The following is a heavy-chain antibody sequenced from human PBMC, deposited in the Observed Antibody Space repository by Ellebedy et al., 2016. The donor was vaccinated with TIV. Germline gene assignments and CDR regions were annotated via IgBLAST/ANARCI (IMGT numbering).Heavy chain of an antibody. CDR2: ISGVSSTI. Sequence: PGGSLRLSCVVSGFTFSSYSMNWVRQAPGKGLEWISYISGVSSTINYADSVKGRFTISRDNAKNTLYLQMNSLRDEDTGVYYCARSVGYFDFWGRGTLVTVSS. V-gene: IGHV3-48*02. D-gene: IGHD2-15*01. CDR1: GFTFSSYS. CDR3: ARSVGYFDF. J-gene: IGHJ2*01.